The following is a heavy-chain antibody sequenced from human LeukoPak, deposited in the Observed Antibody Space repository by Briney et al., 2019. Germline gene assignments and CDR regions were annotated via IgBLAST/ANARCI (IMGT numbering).Heavy chain of an antibody. D-gene: IGHD6-13*01. V-gene: IGHV3-23*01. CDR1: GFTFSSYA. CDR3: AKSSSWSLGYFDY. J-gene: IGHJ4*02. CDR2: ISGSGGST. Sequence: PGGSLRLSCAASGFTFSSYAMNWVRRAPGKGLEWVSAISGSGGSTYYADSVKGRFTISRDNSKNTLYLQMNSLRAEDTAVYYCAKSSSWSLGYFDYWGQGTLVTVSS.